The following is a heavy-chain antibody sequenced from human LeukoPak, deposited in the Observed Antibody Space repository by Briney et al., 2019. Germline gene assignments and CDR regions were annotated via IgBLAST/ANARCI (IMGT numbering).Heavy chain of an antibody. D-gene: IGHD6-13*01. V-gene: IGHV4-61*02. Sequence: PSQTLSLTCTVSGGSISSGSYYWSWIRQPAGKGLEWIGRIYTSGSTNYNPSLKSRVTMSVDTSKNQFSLKLSSVTAADTAVYYCARGRISQQLPTNWFDPWGQGTLVTVSS. CDR1: GGSISSGSYY. CDR3: ARGRISQQLPTNWFDP. CDR2: IYTSGST. J-gene: IGHJ5*02.